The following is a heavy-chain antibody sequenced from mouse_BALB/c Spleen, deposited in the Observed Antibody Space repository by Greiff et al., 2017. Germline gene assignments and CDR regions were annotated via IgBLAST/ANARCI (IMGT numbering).Heavy chain of an antibody. V-gene: IGHV3-2*02. CDR3: ARWFAY. Sequence: VQLQQSGPGLVKPSQSLSLTCTVTGYSITSDYAWNLIRQFPGNKLEWMGYISYSGSTSYNPSLKSRISITRDTSKNQFFLQLNSVTTEDTATYYCARWFAYWGQGTLVTVSA. CDR1: GYSITSDYA. CDR2: ISYSGST. J-gene: IGHJ3*01.